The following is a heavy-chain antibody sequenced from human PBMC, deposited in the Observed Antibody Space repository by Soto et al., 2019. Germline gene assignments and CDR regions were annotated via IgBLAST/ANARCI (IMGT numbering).Heavy chain of an antibody. CDR2: IKQDGSEK. J-gene: IGHJ6*02. Sequence: GGSLRLSCAASGFTFSSYWMSWVRQAPGKGLEWVANIKQDGSEKYYVDSVKGRFTISRDNAKNSLYLQMNSLRAEDTAVYYCAGWLIYYYYGMDVWGQGTTVTVSS. CDR1: GFTFSSYW. CDR3: AGWLIYYYYGMDV. D-gene: IGHD6-19*01. V-gene: IGHV3-7*01.